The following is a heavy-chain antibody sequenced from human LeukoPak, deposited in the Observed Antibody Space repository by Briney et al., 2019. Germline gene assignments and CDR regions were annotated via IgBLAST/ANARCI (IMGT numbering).Heavy chain of an antibody. CDR1: GYTFTNYA. J-gene: IGHJ4*02. CDR3: ARGGKQWRGGNYFDS. Sequence: ASVKVSCKASGYTFTNYAMNWVRQAPGQGLEWMGWITTGRGETRYSQEFQRRITFTRDTSASTVYMDLSDLRSEDTAVYYCARGGKQWRGGNYFDSWGQGTLVAVSS. V-gene: IGHV1-3*03. D-gene: IGHD6-19*01. CDR2: ITTGRGET.